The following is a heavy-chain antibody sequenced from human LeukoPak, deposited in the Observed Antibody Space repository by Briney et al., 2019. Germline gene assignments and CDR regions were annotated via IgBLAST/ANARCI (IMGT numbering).Heavy chain of an antibody. Sequence: GGSLRLSCAASGFTFSSYAMSWVRQAPGKGLEWVASINHNGNVNYYVDSVKGRFTISRDNAKNSLYLQMSNLRAEDTAVYFCARGGGLDVWAKGPRSPSP. J-gene: IGHJ6*02. D-gene: IGHD3-16*01. CDR1: GFTFSSYA. CDR2: INHNGNVN. V-gene: IGHV3-7*03. CDR3: ARGGGLDV.